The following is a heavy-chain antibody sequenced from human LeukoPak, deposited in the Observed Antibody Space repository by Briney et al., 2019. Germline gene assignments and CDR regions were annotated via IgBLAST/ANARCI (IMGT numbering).Heavy chain of an antibody. CDR1: GGSISSSSYY. D-gene: IGHD3-22*01. V-gene: IGHV4-39*07. CDR3: ARVVRGYDSSGYYSNWFDP. CDR2: IYYSGST. J-gene: IGHJ5*02. Sequence: PSETLFLTCTVSGGSISSSSYYWGWIRQPPGKGLEWIGSIYYSGSTYYNPSLKSRVTISVDTSMNQFSLKLSSVTAADTAVYYCARVVRGYDSSGYYSNWFDPWGQGTLVTVSS.